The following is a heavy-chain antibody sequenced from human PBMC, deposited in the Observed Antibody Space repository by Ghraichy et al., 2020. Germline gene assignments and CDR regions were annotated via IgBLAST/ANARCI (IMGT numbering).Heavy chain of an antibody. CDR3: ARGSKVVRFFYYDGMDV. CDR1: GFTFSDYS. V-gene: IGHV3-48*02. J-gene: IGHJ6*02. D-gene: IGHD4-23*01. Sequence: GESLNISCVGSGFTFSDYSMNWVRQSPGKGLEWVSYITSSSRTKSYADSVKGRFTISRDNAHNSLDLQMNSLRDEDTVVYYCARGSKVVRFFYYDGMDVWGQGTTVTVSS. CDR2: ITSSSRTK.